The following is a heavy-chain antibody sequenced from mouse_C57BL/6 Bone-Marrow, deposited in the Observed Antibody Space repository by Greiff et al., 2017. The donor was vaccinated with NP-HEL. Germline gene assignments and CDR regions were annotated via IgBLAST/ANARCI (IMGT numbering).Heavy chain of an antibody. Sequence: EVQLVESGGGLVQPGGSLKLSCAASGFTFSDYGMAWVRQAPRKGPEWVAFISNLAYSIYYADTVTGRFTISRENAKNTLYLEMSSLRAEDTAMYYCARGETGYFDDWGTGTTVTVSS. V-gene: IGHV5-15*01. CDR3: ARGETGYFDD. J-gene: IGHJ1*03. CDR2: ISNLAYSI. CDR1: GFTFSDYG.